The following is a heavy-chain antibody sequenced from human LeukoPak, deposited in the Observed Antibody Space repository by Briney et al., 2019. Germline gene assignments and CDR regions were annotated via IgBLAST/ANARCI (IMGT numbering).Heavy chain of an antibody. J-gene: IGHJ4*02. Sequence: PGGSLRLSCAASGFTFNSYSMNWVRQAPGKGLEWVSSISSSSSYIYYADSVRGRFTIYRDNAKNSLYLQMNSLRAEDTAVYYCARSLDTYCTSTSCYPTMVFWGQGTLVTVSS. D-gene: IGHD2-2*01. CDR3: ARSLDTYCTSTSCYPTMVF. CDR1: GFTFNSYS. CDR2: ISSSSSYI. V-gene: IGHV3-21*01.